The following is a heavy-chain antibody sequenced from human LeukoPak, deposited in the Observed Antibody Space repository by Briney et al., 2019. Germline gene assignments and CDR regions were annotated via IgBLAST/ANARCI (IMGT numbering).Heavy chain of an antibody. V-gene: IGHV3-7*03. CDR1: GFTFSSHW. CDR3: ARDLAGGYNWNGIPDFDI. J-gene: IGHJ3*02. Sequence: PGGSLRLSCAASGFTFSSHWMSWVRQAPGKGLEWVANIKQDGSARSCVDSVKGRFTISRDNAKNSLYLQMNSLRAEDAAVYYCARDLAGGYNWNGIPDFDIWGQGTMVTVSS. D-gene: IGHD1-1*01. CDR2: IKQDGSAR.